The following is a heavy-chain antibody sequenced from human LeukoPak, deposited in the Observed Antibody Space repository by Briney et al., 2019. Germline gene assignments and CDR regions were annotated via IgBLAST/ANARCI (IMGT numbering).Heavy chain of an antibody. J-gene: IGHJ4*02. V-gene: IGHV3-23*01. CDR2: IRGGVGST. CDR3: VKGYYYDSSGCFDY. Sequence: GGSLRLSCAASGFTFSSYAMNWVRQAPGKGLEWVSSIRGGVGSTYYADSVKGRFTISRDNSKNTLSLQMNSLRAEDTAVYYCVKGYYYDSSGCFDYWGQGTLVTVSS. D-gene: IGHD3-22*01. CDR1: GFTFSSYA.